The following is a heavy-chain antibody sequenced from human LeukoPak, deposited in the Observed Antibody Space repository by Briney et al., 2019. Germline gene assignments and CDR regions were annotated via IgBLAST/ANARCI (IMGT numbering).Heavy chain of an antibody. Sequence: SVKVSCKASGGTFSSYAISWVRQAPGQGLEWMGGIIPIFGTANYAQKFQGRVTITADESTSTAYMELSSLRSEDTAVYHCARALTLELYAFDIWGQGTMVTVSS. CDR3: ARALTLELYAFDI. CDR1: GGTFSSYA. CDR2: IIPIFGTA. V-gene: IGHV1-69*13. J-gene: IGHJ3*02. D-gene: IGHD1-7*01.